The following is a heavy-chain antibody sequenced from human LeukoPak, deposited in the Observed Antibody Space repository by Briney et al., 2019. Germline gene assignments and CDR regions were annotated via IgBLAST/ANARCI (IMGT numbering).Heavy chain of an antibody. Sequence: GESLKISCKGSGYSFSSYWIGWVRQMPGKGLEWMGIIYPGDSDTTYSPSFQGQVTISADKSISTAYLQWSSLKASDTAMYYCARQTSSSPKQFYFDYWGQGTLVTVSS. CDR2: IYPGDSDT. CDR1: GYSFSSYW. V-gene: IGHV5-51*01. D-gene: IGHD6-13*01. CDR3: ARQTSSSPKQFYFDY. J-gene: IGHJ4*02.